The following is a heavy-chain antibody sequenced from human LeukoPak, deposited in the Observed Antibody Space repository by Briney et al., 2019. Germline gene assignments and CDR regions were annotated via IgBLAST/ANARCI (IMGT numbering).Heavy chain of an antibody. Sequence: GGSLRLSCAASGFTFSSYSMNWVRQAPGKGLEWVSSISSSSSYIYYADSVKGRFTISRDNAKNSLYLQMNSLRAEDTAVYYCARERLVAGDPNPSYYVMDVWGKATTVTV. CDR1: GFTFSSYS. V-gene: IGHV3-21*01. D-gene: IGHD6-19*01. J-gene: IGHJ6*04. CDR2: ISSSSSYI. CDR3: ARERLVAGDPNPSYYVMDV.